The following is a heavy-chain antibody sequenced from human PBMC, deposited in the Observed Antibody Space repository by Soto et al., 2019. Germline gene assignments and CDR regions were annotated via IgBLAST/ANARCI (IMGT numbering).Heavy chain of an antibody. D-gene: IGHD4-4*01. CDR2: IYYSGST. J-gene: IGHJ6*02. Sequence: SETLSLTCTVSGGSISSYYWSWIRQPPGKGLEWIGYIYYSGSTNYNPSLKSRVTILVDTSKNQFSLKLSSVTAADTAVYYCATTSYSKATYYYYGMDVWGQGTTVTVSS. CDR3: ATTSYSKATYYYYGMDV. V-gene: IGHV4-59*08. CDR1: GGSISSYY.